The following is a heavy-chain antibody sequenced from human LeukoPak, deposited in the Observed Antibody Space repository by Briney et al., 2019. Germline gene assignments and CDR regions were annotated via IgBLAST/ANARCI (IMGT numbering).Heavy chain of an antibody. CDR1: GFTFSSYA. CDR2: ISGSGGST. CDR3: AKDRSSSGWYASFFDY. D-gene: IGHD6-19*01. J-gene: IGHJ4*02. Sequence: GGSLRLSCAASGFTFSSYAMSWVRQAPGKGLEWVSAISGSGGSTYYADSVKGRFTISRDNSKNTLYLQMNILRSEDTAVYYCAKDRSSSGWYASFFDYWGQGTLVTVSS. V-gene: IGHV3-23*01.